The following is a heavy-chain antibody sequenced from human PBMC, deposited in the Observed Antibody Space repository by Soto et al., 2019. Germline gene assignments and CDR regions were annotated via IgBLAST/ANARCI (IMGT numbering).Heavy chain of an antibody. CDR1: GFTFSSHG. Sequence: PGGSLRLSCAASGFTFSSHGMHWVRQAPGKGLEWVAVIWYDGSNKYYAGSVKGRFTISRDNSKNTLYLQMNSLRAEDTAVYYCARVASGLSHIEYWGQGTLVTVSS. CDR3: ARVASGLSHIEY. J-gene: IGHJ4*02. D-gene: IGHD3-10*01. V-gene: IGHV3-33*01. CDR2: IWYDGSNK.